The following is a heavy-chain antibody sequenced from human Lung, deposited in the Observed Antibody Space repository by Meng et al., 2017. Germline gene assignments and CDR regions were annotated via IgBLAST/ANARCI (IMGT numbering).Heavy chain of an antibody. CDR3: ARDRGSSSWYDGMDV. D-gene: IGHD6-13*01. Sequence: GGSLRLSCAASGFTFSSYTMNWVRHTPGKGLEWVSSISSSSTYIYYVDSVTGRFTISRDNAKNSLYLQMNSLRAEGTALYYCARDRGSSSWYDGMDVWGQGTTVTVSS. CDR1: GFTFSSYT. CDR2: ISSSSTYI. V-gene: IGHV3-21*01. J-gene: IGHJ6*02.